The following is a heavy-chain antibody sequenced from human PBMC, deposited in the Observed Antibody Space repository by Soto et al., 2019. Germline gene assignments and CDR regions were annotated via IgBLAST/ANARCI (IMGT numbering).Heavy chain of an antibody. CDR3: ARHIVGATSYYFDY. V-gene: IGHV4-39*01. J-gene: IGHJ4*02. CDR1: GGSISSSSYY. Sequence: QLQLQESGPGLVKPSETLSLTCTVSGGSISSSSYYWGWIRQPPGKGLEWIGSIYYSGSTYYNPSLKSRVTISVDTSKNQFSLKLSSVTAADTAVYYCARHIVGATSYYFDYWGQGTLVTVSS. D-gene: IGHD1-26*01. CDR2: IYYSGST.